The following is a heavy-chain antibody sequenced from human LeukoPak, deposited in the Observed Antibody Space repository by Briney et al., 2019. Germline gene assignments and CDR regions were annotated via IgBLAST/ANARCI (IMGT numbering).Heavy chain of an antibody. V-gene: IGHV1-69*01. CDR2: IIANVNTP. J-gene: IGHJ4*02. CDR3: ARLVNWGPLGDY. D-gene: IGHD3-16*01. Sequence: SVKVSCKASGGSFSSNTLSWVRQAPGQGLEWVGGIIANVNTPNYAQKFQGRVTITADESTNTVYLVVDSLRSDDTAVYYCARLVNWGPLGDYWGQGTVVTVSS. CDR1: GGSFSSNT.